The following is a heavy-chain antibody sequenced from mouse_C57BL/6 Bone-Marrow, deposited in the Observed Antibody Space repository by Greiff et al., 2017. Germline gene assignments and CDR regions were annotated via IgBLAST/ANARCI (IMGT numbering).Heavy chain of an antibody. D-gene: IGHD1-1*01. V-gene: IGHV1-82*01. CDR3: ERAVPIGAVVATGDY. Sequence: VQVVESGPELVKPGASVKISCKASGYAFSSSWMNWVKQRPGKGLEWIGRIYPGDGDTNYNGKFKGKATLTADKSSSTAYMQLSSLTSEDSAVYVCERAVPIGAVVATGDYWGQGTTLTVSS. CDR1: GYAFSSSW. CDR2: IYPGDGDT. J-gene: IGHJ2*01.